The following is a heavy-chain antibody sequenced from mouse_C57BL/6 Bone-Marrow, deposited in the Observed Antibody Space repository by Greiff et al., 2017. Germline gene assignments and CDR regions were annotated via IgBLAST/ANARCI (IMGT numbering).Heavy chain of an antibody. CDR2: IYPGDGDT. Sequence: QVQLKESGPELVKPGASVKISCKASGYAFSSSWMNWVKQRPGKGLEWIGRIYPGDGDTNYNGKFKGKATLTADKSSSTAYMQLSSLTSEDSAVYFCARRAIWDRSYYFDYWGQGTTLTVSS. D-gene: IGHD2-14*01. CDR3: ARRAIWDRSYYFDY. J-gene: IGHJ2*01. V-gene: IGHV1-82*01. CDR1: GYAFSSSW.